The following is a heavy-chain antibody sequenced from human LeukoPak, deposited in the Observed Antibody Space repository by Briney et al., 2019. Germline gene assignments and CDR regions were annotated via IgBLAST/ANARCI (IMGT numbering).Heavy chain of an antibody. CDR2: IYYSGST. J-gene: IGHJ3*02. CDR1: GGSISSYY. V-gene: IGHV4-59*01. D-gene: IGHD6-13*01. Sequence: PSETLSLTCTVSGGSISSYYWSWIRQPPGKGLEWIGYIYYSGSTNYNPSLKSRVTISVDTSKNQFSLKLSSVTAADTAVYYCARVPLSAGSAFDIWGQGTMVTVSS. CDR3: ARVPLSAGSAFDI.